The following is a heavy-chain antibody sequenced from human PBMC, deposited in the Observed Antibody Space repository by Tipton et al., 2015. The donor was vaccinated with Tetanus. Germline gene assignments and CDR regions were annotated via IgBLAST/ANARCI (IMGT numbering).Heavy chain of an antibody. Sequence: SLRLSCAASGFIFSSYGMHWVRQAPGKGLEWVAATWYDGTDTYYADSVKGRFTISRDNSKNTLYLQMNSLRVEDTAAYYCAREAGCSGCICFSGDLDNWGQGTQVTVSS. V-gene: IGHV3-33*01. CDR1: GFIFSSYG. D-gene: IGHD2-15*01. CDR3: AREAGCSGCICFSGDLDN. CDR2: TWYDGTDT. J-gene: IGHJ4*02.